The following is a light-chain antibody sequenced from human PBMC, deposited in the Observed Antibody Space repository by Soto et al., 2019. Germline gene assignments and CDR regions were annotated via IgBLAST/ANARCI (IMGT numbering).Light chain of an antibody. CDR3: QQSYSTPIT. CDR2: DAS. CDR1: QDISNY. Sequence: DIQMTQPPSSLSASVGDRVTITCQASQDISNYLNWYQQKPGKAPKLLIYDASNLETGVPSRFSGSGSGTDFTLTISSLQPEDFATYYCQQSYSTPITFGQGTRLEI. J-gene: IGKJ5*01. V-gene: IGKV1-39*01.